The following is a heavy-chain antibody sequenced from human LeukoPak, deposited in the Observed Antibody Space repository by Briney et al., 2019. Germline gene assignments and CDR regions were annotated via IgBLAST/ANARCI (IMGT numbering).Heavy chain of an antibody. V-gene: IGHV3-48*03. CDR3: ARDSTYYYDSSAYEAFDI. D-gene: IGHD3-22*01. CDR1: GFTISSYE. Sequence: GGSLRLSCAASGFTISSYEMNWVRQAPGKGLEWVSYISSSGSTIYYADSVKGRFTISRDNAKNSLNLQMNSLRAEDTAVYYCARDSTYYYDSSAYEAFDIWGQGTMVTVSS. CDR2: ISSSGSTI. J-gene: IGHJ3*02.